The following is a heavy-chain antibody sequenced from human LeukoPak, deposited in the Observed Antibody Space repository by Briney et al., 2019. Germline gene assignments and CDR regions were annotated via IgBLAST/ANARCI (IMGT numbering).Heavy chain of an antibody. CDR3: ARHRDTIPADYYYGMDV. D-gene: IGHD3-10*01. J-gene: IGHJ6*02. V-gene: IGHV5-10-1*01. CDR2: IDPSDFYT. CDR1: GYSFTSYW. Sequence: GESLKIPSKGSGYSFTSYWISWVRQMPGKGLEWMGRIDPSDFYTNYSPSFRGHVTISADKSISSAYLQWSSLKASDTAMYYCARHRDTIPADYYYGMDVWGQGTTVTVSS.